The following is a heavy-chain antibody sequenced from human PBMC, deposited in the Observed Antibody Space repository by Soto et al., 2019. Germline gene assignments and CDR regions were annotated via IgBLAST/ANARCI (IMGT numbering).Heavy chain of an antibody. D-gene: IGHD5-18*01. CDR3: ASRGYSYGFSLGMDV. V-gene: IGHV4-31*03. J-gene: IGHJ6*02. Sequence: QVQLQESGPGLVKPSQTLSLTCTVSGGSISSGGYYWSWIRQHPGKGLEWIGYIYYSGSTYYNPSLMRRVTISVDTSKNQFSLKLSSVPAADTAVYYCASRGYSYGFSLGMDVWGQGTTVTVSS. CDR2: IYYSGST. CDR1: GGSISSGGYY.